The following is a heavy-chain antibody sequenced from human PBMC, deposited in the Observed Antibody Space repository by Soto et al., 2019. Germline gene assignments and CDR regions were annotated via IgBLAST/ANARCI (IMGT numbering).Heavy chain of an antibody. CDR3: ARDPTPGSLYSSGWYWRAFDI. CDR2: ISSSSSYI. D-gene: IGHD6-19*01. Sequence: GGSLRLSCAASGFTFSSYSMNWVRQAPGKGLEWVSSISSSSSYIYYADSVKGRFTISRDNAKNSLYLQMNSLRAEDTAVYYCARDPTPGSLYSSGWYWRAFDIWGQGTMVTVSS. CDR1: GFTFSSYS. J-gene: IGHJ3*02. V-gene: IGHV3-21*01.